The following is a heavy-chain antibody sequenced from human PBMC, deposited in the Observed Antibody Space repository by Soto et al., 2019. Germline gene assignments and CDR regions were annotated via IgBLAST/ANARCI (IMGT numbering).Heavy chain of an antibody. D-gene: IGHD3-3*01. CDR1: GGSFSGYD. V-gene: IGHV4-34*01. CDR3: ARKREGVVITGYYYYYYGMDV. CDR2: INHSGRT. Sequence: SDTLSLTCPVFGGSFSGYDWSWTRQPPGEGLEWCGEINHSGRTHYNPSLKRRVTTSVAQPKNTFSLNLSPETAADTAGYYFARKREGVVITGYYYYYYGMDVGRQGTTVT. J-gene: IGHJ6*02.